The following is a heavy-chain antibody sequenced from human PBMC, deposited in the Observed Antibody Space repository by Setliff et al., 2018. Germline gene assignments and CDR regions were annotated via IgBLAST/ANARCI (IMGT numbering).Heavy chain of an antibody. D-gene: IGHD2-2*01. J-gene: IGHJ3*01. Sequence: PGESLKISCKASGYIFTNYWIGWVRQMPGKGLEWMGVTYPGDSDTRYSPSFQGQVTISADKSINTAYLQWSSLKASDTAIYYCTRHEDRNKCTSSSCYRENDAFDVWGQGAWSPSPQ. CDR1: GYIFTNYW. V-gene: IGHV5-51*01. CDR3: TRHEDRNKCTSSSCYRENDAFDV. CDR2: TYPGDSDT.